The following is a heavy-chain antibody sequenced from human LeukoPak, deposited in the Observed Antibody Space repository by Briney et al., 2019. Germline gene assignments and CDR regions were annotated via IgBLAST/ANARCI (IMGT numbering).Heavy chain of an antibody. D-gene: IGHD3-22*01. CDR3: ARAAGYYDTSGYYLY. V-gene: IGHV1-69*13. Sequence: GASVKVSCKASGGTFSSYAISWVRQAPGQGLEWMGGIIPIFGTANYAQKFQGRVTITADESTSTAYMELSSLRSEDTAVYYCARAAGYYDTSGYYLYWGQGTLVTVSS. CDR1: GGTFSSYA. J-gene: IGHJ4*02. CDR2: IIPIFGTA.